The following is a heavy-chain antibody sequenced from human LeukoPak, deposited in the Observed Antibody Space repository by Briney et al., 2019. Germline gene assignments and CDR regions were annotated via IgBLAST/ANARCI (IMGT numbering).Heavy chain of an antibody. V-gene: IGHV3-21*01. D-gene: IGHD4-11*01. CDR3: ARYSNHYFGVDY. CDR2: ISSSSSYI. Sequence: PGGSLRLSCAASGFTFSSYSMNWVRQAPGKGLEWVSSISSSSSYIYYADSVKGRFTISRDNAKNSLYLQMNSLRAEDTAVYYCARYSNHYFGVDYWGQGTLVTVSS. CDR1: GFTFSSYS. J-gene: IGHJ4*02.